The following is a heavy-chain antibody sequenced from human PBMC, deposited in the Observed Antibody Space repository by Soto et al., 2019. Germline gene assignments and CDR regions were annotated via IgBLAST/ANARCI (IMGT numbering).Heavy chain of an antibody. D-gene: IGHD1-26*01. J-gene: IGHJ4*02. CDR3: TTDSYSSTIIVRFDY. CDR1: GFTFSKAW. V-gene: IGHV3-15*07. CDR2: IKSKTDGGTA. Sequence: GGSLRLSCAASGFTFSKAWINWFRQVPGKGREWVGRIKSKTDGGTADYAAPVKGRFAVSRDDSKNMVYLQMNGLKTEDTGIYYCTTDSYSSTIIVRFDYWGQGTEVTVSS.